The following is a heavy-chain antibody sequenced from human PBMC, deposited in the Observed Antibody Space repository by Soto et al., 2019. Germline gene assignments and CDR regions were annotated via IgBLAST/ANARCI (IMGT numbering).Heavy chain of an antibody. CDR1: GYTFTGYY. J-gene: IGHJ3*02. CDR2: INPNSGGT. CDR3: ARAFGDLHDAFDI. Sequence: ASVKVSCKASGYTFTGYYMHWVRQAPGQGLEWMGWINPNSGGTNYAQKFQGWVTMTRDTSISTAYMELSRLRSDDTAVYYCARAFGDLHDAFDIWGQGTMVTVS. D-gene: IGHD3-10*01. V-gene: IGHV1-2*04.